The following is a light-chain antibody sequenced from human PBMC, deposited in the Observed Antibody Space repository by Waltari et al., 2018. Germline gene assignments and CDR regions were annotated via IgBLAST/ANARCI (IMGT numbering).Light chain of an antibody. CDR1: QSVLYSSNNKNY. V-gene: IGKV4-1*01. CDR2: WAS. CDR3: QQYYSTPLT. J-gene: IGKJ4*01. Sequence: DIVMTQSPDSLAVSLGERATINYKSSQSVLYSSNNKNYLAWYQQQPGQPPKLLIYWASTRESGVPDRFSGSGSGTDFTLTISSLQAEDVAVYYCQQYYSTPLTFGGGTKVEIK.